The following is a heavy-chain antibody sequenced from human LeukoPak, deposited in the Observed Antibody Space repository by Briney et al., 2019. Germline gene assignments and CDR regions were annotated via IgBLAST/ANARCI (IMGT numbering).Heavy chain of an antibody. V-gene: IGHV3-7*01. Sequence: GGSLRLSCAASGFIFSSTWMSWVRQAPGKGLEWVANIKQDGSEKYYVDSVKGRFTISRDNAKNSLYLQMNSLRAEDTAVYYCARATSYYDFWSGYYKADYWGQGTLVTVSS. J-gene: IGHJ4*02. CDR3: ARATSYYDFWSGYYKADY. CDR2: IKQDGSEK. D-gene: IGHD3-3*01. CDR1: GFIFSSTW.